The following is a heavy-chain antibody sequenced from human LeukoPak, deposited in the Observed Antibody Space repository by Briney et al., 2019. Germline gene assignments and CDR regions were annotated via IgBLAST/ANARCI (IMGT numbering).Heavy chain of an antibody. J-gene: IGHJ4*02. CDR3: ARGRGIAVAVNY. CDR1: GGSFSGYY. V-gene: IGHV4-34*01. Sequence: SETLSLTCAVYGGSFSGYYWSWIRQPPGKGLEWIGEINHSGSTNYNPSLKSRVTISVDTSKNQFSLKLRSVTAADTAVYYWARGRGIAVAVNYWGQGTLVTVSS. CDR2: INHSGST. D-gene: IGHD6-19*01.